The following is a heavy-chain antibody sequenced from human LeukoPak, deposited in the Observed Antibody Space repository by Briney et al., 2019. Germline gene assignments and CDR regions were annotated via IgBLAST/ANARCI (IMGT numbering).Heavy chain of an antibody. CDR1: GFTFSSYG. J-gene: IGHJ4*02. D-gene: IGHD2-8*02. CDR3: ATYRQVLLPFES. CDR2: IFPSGGEI. V-gene: IGHV3-23*01. Sequence: GGSLRLSRAASGFTFSSYGMSWVRQPPGKGLEWVSSIFPSGGEIHYADSVRGRFTISRDNSKSTLSLQMNSLRAEDTAIYYCATYRQVLLPFESWGQGTLVTVSS.